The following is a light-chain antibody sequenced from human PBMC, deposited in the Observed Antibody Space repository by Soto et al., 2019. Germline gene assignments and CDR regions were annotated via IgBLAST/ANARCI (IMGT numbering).Light chain of an antibody. J-gene: IGKJ4*01. V-gene: IGKV1-27*01. Sequence: DIQMTQSPSSLSASVGDRVTITCRASQGISYYLAWYQQKPGKVPRLLIYAASTLQSGVPSRFSGSGSGSDFTLTISSLQPEDVATYYCQKYNSPPLTFGGGTKVEIK. CDR1: QGISYY. CDR2: AAS. CDR3: QKYNSPPLT.